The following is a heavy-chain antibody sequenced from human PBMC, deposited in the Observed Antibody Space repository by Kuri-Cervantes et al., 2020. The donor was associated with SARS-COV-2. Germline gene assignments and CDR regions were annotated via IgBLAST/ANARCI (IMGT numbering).Heavy chain of an antibody. CDR1: GYTFTGYY. D-gene: IGHD4-17*01. Sequence: ASVKVSCKASGYTFTGYYMHWVRQAPGQGLGWMGWINPNSGGTNYAQKFQGRVTMTRDTSISTAYMELSRLRSDDTAVYYCARDGKPTTVPKGGYFQHWGQGTLVTVSS. CDR2: INPNSGGT. CDR3: ARDGKPTTVPKGGYFQH. J-gene: IGHJ1*01. V-gene: IGHV1-2*02.